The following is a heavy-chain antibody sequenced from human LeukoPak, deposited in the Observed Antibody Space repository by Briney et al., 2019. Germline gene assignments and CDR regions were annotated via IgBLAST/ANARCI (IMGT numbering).Heavy chain of an antibody. CDR3: ARGSRVNYYYMDV. CDR1: GYTFTSHA. D-gene: IGHD4-23*01. J-gene: IGHJ6*03. Sequence: ASVKVSCKVSGYTFTSHAMNWVRQAPGQGLEWMGWINTNTGNPTYAQGFTGRFVFSLDTSVSTAYLQISGLKAEDTAVYYCARGSRVNYYYMDVWGKGTTVTVSS. CDR2: INTNTGNP. V-gene: IGHV7-4-1*02.